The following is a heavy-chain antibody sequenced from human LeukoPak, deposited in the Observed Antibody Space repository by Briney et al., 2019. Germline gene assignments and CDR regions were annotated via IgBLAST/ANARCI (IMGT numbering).Heavy chain of an antibody. J-gene: IGHJ4*02. Sequence: GTSVKVSCKASGGTFSSYAISWVRQAPGQGLEWMGRIIPILGIANYAQKFQGRVTITADKSTSTAYMELSSLGSEDTAVYYCARWYCSTTTCYYLDHWGQGTLVTVSS. CDR3: ARWYCSTTTCYYLDH. CDR2: IIPILGIA. V-gene: IGHV1-69*04. CDR1: GGTFSSYA. D-gene: IGHD2-2*01.